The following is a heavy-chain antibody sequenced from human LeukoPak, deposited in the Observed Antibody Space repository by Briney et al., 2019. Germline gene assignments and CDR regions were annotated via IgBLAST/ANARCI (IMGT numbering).Heavy chain of an antibody. V-gene: IGHV6-1*01. Sequence: SQTLSLTCAISGDSFSSSSAAWNWLRQSPSRGPEWLGRTYYRSKWYSDYALSVKSRITISPDTSRNQFSLQLNSVTPEDTAVYYCAGGAESLGYWGQGTLVTVSS. CDR3: AGGAESLGY. CDR2: TYYRSKWYS. J-gene: IGHJ4*02. D-gene: IGHD4/OR15-4a*01. CDR1: GDSFSSSSAA.